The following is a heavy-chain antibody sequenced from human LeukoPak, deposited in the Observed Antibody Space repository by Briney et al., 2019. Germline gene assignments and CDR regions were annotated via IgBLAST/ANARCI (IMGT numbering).Heavy chain of an antibody. CDR3: AREKMVAAGTELDY. J-gene: IGHJ4*02. CDR2: IIPIFGTA. D-gene: IGHD6-13*01. Sequence: SVKVSCKASGGTFSSYAISWVRQAPGQGLEWMGGIIPIFGTANYAQKFQGRVTMTRDTSTSTVYMELSSLRSEDTAVYYCAREKMVAAGTELDYWGQGTLVTVSS. CDR1: GGTFSSYA. V-gene: IGHV1-69*05.